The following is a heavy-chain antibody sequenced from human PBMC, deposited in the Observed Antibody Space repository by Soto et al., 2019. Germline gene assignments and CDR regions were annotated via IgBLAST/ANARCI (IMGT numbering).Heavy chain of an antibody. D-gene: IGHD6-13*01. CDR1: VDSISSDDYY. CDR3: AAELSGYSYGPGDLY. J-gene: IGHJ4*02. CDR2: ISYSGGT. Sequence: SETLSLTCTVSVDSISSDDYYCNWMRQPPGKGLEWIGYISYSGGTYYNPSLKSRVSISVDTSKNHFSLDLNSVTAADTAMYFCAAELSGYSYGPGDLYWGQGTLVTVSS. V-gene: IGHV4-30-4*01.